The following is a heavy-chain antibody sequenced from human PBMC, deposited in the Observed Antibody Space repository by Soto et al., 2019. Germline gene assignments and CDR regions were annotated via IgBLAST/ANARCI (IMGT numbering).Heavy chain of an antibody. D-gene: IGHD6-19*01. CDR1: GVTFSKFI. V-gene: IGHV1-69*01. Sequence: QVQLEQSGGEVKKPGSSVKVSCKASGVTFSKFIMTWVRQAPGLGLEWVGGIIPIFGTANYAQKFQGRVTITADASTSTSYLEVSNLRSEDTAVYYCAKVRYSSPMGYYYGMDVWGQGTAVTVSS. CDR2: IIPIFGTA. CDR3: AKVRYSSPMGYYYGMDV. J-gene: IGHJ6*02.